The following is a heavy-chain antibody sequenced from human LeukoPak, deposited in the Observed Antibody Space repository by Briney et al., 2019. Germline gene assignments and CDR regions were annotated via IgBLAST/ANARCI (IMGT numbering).Heavy chain of an antibody. CDR3: AREKIGYYDGSGRGWFDP. J-gene: IGHJ5*02. CDR1: GGSISNYY. D-gene: IGHD3-22*01. V-gene: IGHV4-59*12. Sequence: SETLSLTCTVSGGSISNYYWTWIRQPPGKGLEWIGFISYSGNTNYNPSLKSRVTISVDTSKKRFSLKLSSVTAADTAVYYCAREKIGYYDGSGRGWFDPWGQGTLVTVSS. CDR2: ISYSGNT.